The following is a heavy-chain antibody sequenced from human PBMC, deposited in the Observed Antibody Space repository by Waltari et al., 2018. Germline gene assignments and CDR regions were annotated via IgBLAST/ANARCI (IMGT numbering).Heavy chain of an antibody. CDR3: VTQSVLTSFGSAHPTWFDS. CDR1: GGSINSTAFY. V-gene: IGHV4-39*01. J-gene: IGHJ5*01. Sequence: HLQLQESGPGLVKPSGTLSLTCSVSGGSINSTAFYWGWIRQPPGKGLEWIATANDRRTTYFNPSLRGRVTISVDTSTRQFSLKLTSVTAADTAVYYCVTQSVLTSFGSAHPTWFDSWGQGTPVTVSS. CDR2: ANDRRTT. D-gene: IGHD3-9*01.